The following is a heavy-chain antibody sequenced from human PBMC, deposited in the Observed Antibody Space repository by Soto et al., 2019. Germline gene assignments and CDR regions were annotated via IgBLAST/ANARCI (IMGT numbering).Heavy chain of an antibody. D-gene: IGHD6-13*01. CDR1: GFTFSSYS. CDR3: ARRTAAGPN. Sequence: GGSLRLSCAASGFTFSSYSMNWVRQAPGKGLEWVSYISSSSSTIYYADSVKGRFTISRDNAKNSLYLQMSSLRVEDTAMYYCARRTAAGPNWGQGILVTVSS. CDR2: ISSSSSTI. V-gene: IGHV3-48*01. J-gene: IGHJ4*02.